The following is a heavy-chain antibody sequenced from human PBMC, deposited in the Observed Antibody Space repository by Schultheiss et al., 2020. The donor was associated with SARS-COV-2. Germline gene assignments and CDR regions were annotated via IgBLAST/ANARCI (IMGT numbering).Heavy chain of an antibody. CDR1: GYTFTGYY. V-gene: IGHV1-2*02. Sequence: KISCKASGYTFTGYYMHWVRQAPGQGLEWMGWINPNSGGTNYAQKFQGRVTMTRDTSISTAYMELSRLRSDDTAVYYCARAPIQLWPSPSYYYYYGMDVWGQGTTVTVSS. CDR2: INPNSGGT. D-gene: IGHD5-18*01. J-gene: IGHJ6*02. CDR3: ARAPIQLWPSPSYYYYYGMDV.